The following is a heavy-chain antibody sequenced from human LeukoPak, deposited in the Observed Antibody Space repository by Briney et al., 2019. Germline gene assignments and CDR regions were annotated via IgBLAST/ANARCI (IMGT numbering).Heavy chain of an antibody. J-gene: IGHJ4*02. CDR2: INTNTGNP. D-gene: IGHD2-21*02. CDR3: ARLPFVVVTAPSNRDY. V-gene: IGHV7-4-1*02. Sequence: ASVKVSCKASGYTFTSCGISWVRQAPGQGLEWMGWINTNTGNPTYAQGFTGRFVFSLDTSVSTAYLQISSLKAEDTAVYYCARLPFVVVTAPSNRDYWGQGTLVTVSS. CDR1: GYTFTSCG.